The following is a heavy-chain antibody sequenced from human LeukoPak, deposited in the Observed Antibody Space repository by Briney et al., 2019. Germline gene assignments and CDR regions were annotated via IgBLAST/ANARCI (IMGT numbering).Heavy chain of an antibody. J-gene: IGHJ3*02. CDR3: ARDHRPLNYYDTSGGFDI. D-gene: IGHD3-22*01. CDR1: GFTVSSNY. V-gene: IGHV3-66*01. CDR2: IYSGGNT. Sequence: GGSLRLSCAASGFTVSSNYRSWVRQAPGKGLEWVSFIYSGGNTYYADSVKGRFTISRDNSKNTLYLQMNSLRAEDTAVYYCARDHRPLNYYDTSGGFDIWGQGTMVTVSS.